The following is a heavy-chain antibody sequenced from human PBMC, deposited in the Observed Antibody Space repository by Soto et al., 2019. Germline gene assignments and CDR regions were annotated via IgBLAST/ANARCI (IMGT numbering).Heavy chain of an antibody. V-gene: IGHV4-34*01. CDR1: GGSFSGYY. Sequence: SETLSLTCAVYGGSFSGYYWCWIRQPPGKGLEWIGEINHSGSTNYNPSLKSRVTISVDTSKNQFSLKLSSVTAADTAVYYCARGRIFDYWGQGTLVTVSS. J-gene: IGHJ4*02. D-gene: IGHD2-21*01. CDR2: INHSGST. CDR3: ARGRIFDY.